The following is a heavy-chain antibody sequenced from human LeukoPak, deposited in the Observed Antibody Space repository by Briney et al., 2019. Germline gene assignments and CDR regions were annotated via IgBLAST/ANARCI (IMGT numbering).Heavy chain of an antibody. Sequence: GGSLRLSCAASGFTFSSYAVSWVRQAPGKGLEWVSAISGSGGSTYYADSVKGRFTISRDNSKNTLYLQMNSLRAEDTAVYYCAKDLILRIRYYFDYWGRGTLVTVSS. CDR1: GFTFSSYA. V-gene: IGHV3-23*01. CDR2: ISGSGGST. J-gene: IGHJ4*02. CDR3: AKDLILRIRYYFDY. D-gene: IGHD4-17*01.